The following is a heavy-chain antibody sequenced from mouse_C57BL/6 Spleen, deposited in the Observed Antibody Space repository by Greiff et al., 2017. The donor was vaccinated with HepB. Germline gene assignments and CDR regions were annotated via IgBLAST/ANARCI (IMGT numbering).Heavy chain of an antibody. CDR1: GYTFTDYY. Sequence: QVQLKQSGAELVRPGASVKLSCKASGYTFTDYYINWVKQRPGQGLEWIARIYPGSGNTYYNEKFKGKATLTAEKSSSTAYMQLSSLTSEDSAVYFCAFYYDYDRDDYWGQGTTLTVSS. CDR3: AFYYDYDRDDY. CDR2: IYPGSGNT. D-gene: IGHD2-4*01. V-gene: IGHV1-76*01. J-gene: IGHJ2*01.